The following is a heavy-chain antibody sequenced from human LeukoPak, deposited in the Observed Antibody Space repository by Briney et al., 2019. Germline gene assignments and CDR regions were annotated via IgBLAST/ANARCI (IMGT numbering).Heavy chain of an antibody. Sequence: GGSLTLSCAASGFTFSSYAMSWVRQPPGKGLKWVSGISGSGGSTYYTDSVKGRFTVYRDNSKNTMFLQMNSLRAEDTAVYYCAKGLYGDTVLNWFDPWGQGTLVTVSS. CDR3: AKGLYGDTVLNWFDP. V-gene: IGHV3-23*01. CDR1: GFTFSSYA. D-gene: IGHD2-21*01. J-gene: IGHJ5*02. CDR2: ISGSGGST.